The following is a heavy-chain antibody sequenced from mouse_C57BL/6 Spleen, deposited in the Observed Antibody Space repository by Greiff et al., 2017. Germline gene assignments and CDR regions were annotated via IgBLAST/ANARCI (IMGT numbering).Heavy chain of an antibody. V-gene: IGHV1-64*01. D-gene: IGHD1-1*01. Sequence: QVQLQQPGAELVKPGASVKLSCKASGYTFTSYWMHWVKQRPGRGLEWIGMIHPNSGSTNYNEKFKSKATLTVDKSSSTAYMQLSSLTSEDSAVYYCARDYYGTFDYWGQGTTLTVSS. CDR3: ARDYYGTFDY. CDR1: GYTFTSYW. J-gene: IGHJ2*01. CDR2: IHPNSGST.